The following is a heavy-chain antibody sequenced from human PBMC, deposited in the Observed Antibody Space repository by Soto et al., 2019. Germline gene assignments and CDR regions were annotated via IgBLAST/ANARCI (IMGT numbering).Heavy chain of an antibody. CDR1: GFTFSGYA. D-gene: IGHD2-2*01. J-gene: IGHJ6*02. Sequence: GGSLRLSCAASGFTFSGYAMHWVRQPPGKGLEWVAVTSWDGNNKYYAESVKGRFTISRDNSKNTLYLQMNSLRAEDMAVYYCAKVVVPAAMVNYYYGMDVWGQGTTVTVSS. CDR2: TSWDGNNK. CDR3: AKVVVPAAMVNYYYGMDV. V-gene: IGHV3-30*04.